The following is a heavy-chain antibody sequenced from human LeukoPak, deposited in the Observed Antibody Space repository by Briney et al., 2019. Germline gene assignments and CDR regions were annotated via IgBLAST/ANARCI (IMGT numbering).Heavy chain of an antibody. CDR3: AKAPYCSSTSCYLDY. CDR1: GFTFSSYG. V-gene: IGHV3-23*01. CDR2: ISGSGGST. D-gene: IGHD2-2*01. J-gene: IGHJ4*02. Sequence: GGSLRLSCAASGFTFSSYGMHWVRQAPGKGLEWVSAISGSGGSTYYADSVKGRFTTSRDNSKNTLYLQMNSLRAEDTAVYYCAKAPYCSSTSCYLDYWGQGTLVTVSS.